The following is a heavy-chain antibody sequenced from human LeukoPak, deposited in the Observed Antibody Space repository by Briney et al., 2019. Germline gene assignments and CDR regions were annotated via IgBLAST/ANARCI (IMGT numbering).Heavy chain of an antibody. CDR3: ARSSYNSSGYPTDY. V-gene: IGHV4-4*07. J-gene: IGHJ4*02. CDR2: IYTSGST. Sequence: SETLSLTCTASGGSIISYYWSWIRQPAGKGLEWIGRIYTSGSTNYNASLKSRVSMSVDTSKNQFSLKLSSVTAADTAVYYCARSSYNSSGYPTDYWGQGTLVTVSS. CDR1: GGSIISYY. D-gene: IGHD3-22*01.